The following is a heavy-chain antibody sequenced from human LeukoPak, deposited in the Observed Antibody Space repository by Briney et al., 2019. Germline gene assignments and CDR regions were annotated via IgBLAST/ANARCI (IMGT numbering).Heavy chain of an antibody. V-gene: IGHV4-4*07. CDR1: GGSISSYY. Sequence: PSETLSLTCTVSGGSISSYYWSWIRQPAGKGLEWIGRIYTSGSTNYNPSLKSRVTMSVYTSKNQSSLKLSSVTAADTAVYYCARDRYDYSNYYYYYYMDVWGKGTTVTVSS. CDR2: IYTSGST. J-gene: IGHJ6*03. CDR3: ARDRYDYSNYYYYYYMDV. D-gene: IGHD4-11*01.